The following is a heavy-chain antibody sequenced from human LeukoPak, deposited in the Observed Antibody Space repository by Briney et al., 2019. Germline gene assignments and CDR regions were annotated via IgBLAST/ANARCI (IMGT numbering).Heavy chain of an antibody. J-gene: IGHJ4*02. CDR1: GFTFSDYY. D-gene: IGHD4-17*01. V-gene: IGHV3-11*05. CDR2: ISSSSSYT. CDR3: ARAVDGGYTIDY. Sequence: GGSLRLSCAASGFTFSDYYMSWIRQAPGKGLEWVSYISSSSSYTNYADSVKGRFTISRDNAKNSLYLQMNSLRAEDTAVYYCARAVDGGYTIDYWGQGTLVTVSS.